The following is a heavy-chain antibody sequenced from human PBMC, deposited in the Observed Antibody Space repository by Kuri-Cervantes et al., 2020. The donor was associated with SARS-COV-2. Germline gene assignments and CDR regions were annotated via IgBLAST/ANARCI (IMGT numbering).Heavy chain of an antibody. J-gene: IGHJ6*03. CDR3: ARGADFSGYYFNPYYYYYMDV. D-gene: IGHD3-22*01. CDR2: IYTSGST. CDR1: GGSISSGSYY. V-gene: IGHV4-61*09. Sequence: LILSCTVSGGSISSGSYYWSWIRQPAGKGLEWIGYIYTSGSTNYNPSLKSRVTISVDTSKNQFSLKLSSVTAADTAVYYCARGADFSGYYFNPYYYYYMDVWGKGTTVTVSS.